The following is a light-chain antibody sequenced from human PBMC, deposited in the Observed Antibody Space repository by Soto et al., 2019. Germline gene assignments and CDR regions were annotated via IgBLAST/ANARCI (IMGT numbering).Light chain of an antibody. CDR3: QQYDNLPSLT. CDR1: HNISNY. J-gene: IGKJ4*01. V-gene: IGKV1-33*01. Sequence: DFQMTQSPSSLSASVGDRVTITCQASHNISNYLNWYQQKPQKAPKLLIYDASNLEIGVPSRFSGSGSGTDFTFTISSLQPEDFATYYCQQYDNLPSLTFGGGTKVEIK. CDR2: DAS.